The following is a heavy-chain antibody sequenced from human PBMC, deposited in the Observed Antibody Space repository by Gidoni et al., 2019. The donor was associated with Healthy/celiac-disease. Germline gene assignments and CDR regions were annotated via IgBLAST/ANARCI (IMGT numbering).Heavy chain of an antibody. D-gene: IGHD6-6*01. CDR3: AKDTYSSSSSIDY. J-gene: IGHJ4*02. CDR1: GFTFRSYA. CDR2: ISGSGGST. Sequence: EVQLLESGGGLVQPGGSLRLSCAASGFTFRSYAMSWVRQAPGKGLEWVSAISGSGGSTYYADSVKGRFTISRDNSKNTLYLQMNSLRAEDTAVYYCAKDTYSSSSSIDYWGQGTLVTVSS. V-gene: IGHV3-23*01.